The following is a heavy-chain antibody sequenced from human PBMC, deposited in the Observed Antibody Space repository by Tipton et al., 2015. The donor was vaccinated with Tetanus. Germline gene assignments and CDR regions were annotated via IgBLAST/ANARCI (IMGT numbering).Heavy chain of an antibody. CDR1: GFTFSSYG. D-gene: IGHD5-18*01. V-gene: IGHV3-30*18. CDR3: AKDGLRDTAMVGVVDS. J-gene: IGHJ5*02. Sequence: SLRLSCAASGFTFSSYGMHWVRQAPGKGLEWVAVISYDGSNKYYVDSVKGRLTISRDNSKNTLYLQMNSLRSEDTAVYFCAKDGLRDTAMVGVVDSWGQGTLVPVSS. CDR2: ISYDGSNK.